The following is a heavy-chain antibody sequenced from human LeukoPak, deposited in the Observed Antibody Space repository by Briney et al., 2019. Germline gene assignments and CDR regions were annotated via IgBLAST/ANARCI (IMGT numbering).Heavy chain of an antibody. CDR2: VDSGGSA. CDR1: GFIVSGTY. D-gene: IGHD6-6*01. Sequence: GGSLRLSCAASGFIVSGTYMSWVRQVPGKGLEWVSVVDSGGSAFYADSVKGRFTIPRHNSKKTLYLQMNSLRAEDTAIYYCTRESLSRSRAMDVWGQGTTVTVSS. V-gene: IGHV3-53*04. J-gene: IGHJ6*02. CDR3: TRESLSRSRAMDV.